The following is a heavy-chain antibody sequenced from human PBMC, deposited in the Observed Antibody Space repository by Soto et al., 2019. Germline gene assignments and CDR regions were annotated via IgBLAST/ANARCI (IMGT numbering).Heavy chain of an antibody. Sequence: QVQLVQSGAEVKKPGSSVKVSCKASGGTFSSYAISWVRQARGQGLEWMGGIIPIFGTANYAQKFQGRVTITADESTSTAYMELSSLRSEDTAVYYCARDSPGIAARGENYWGQGTLVTVSS. CDR1: GGTFSSYA. J-gene: IGHJ4*02. CDR3: ARDSPGIAARGENY. D-gene: IGHD6-13*01. CDR2: IIPIFGTA. V-gene: IGHV1-69*01.